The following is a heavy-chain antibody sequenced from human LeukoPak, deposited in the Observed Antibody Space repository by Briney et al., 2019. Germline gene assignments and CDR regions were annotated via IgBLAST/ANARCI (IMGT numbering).Heavy chain of an antibody. Sequence: GGSLRLSCAASGFTFSSYAMSWVRQAPGKGLEWVSAISGSGGSTYYADSVKGRFTISRDNAKNSLYLQMNSLRAEDTAVYYCATGRSGWYYFDYWGQGTLVTVSS. CDR2: ISGSGGST. J-gene: IGHJ4*02. CDR3: ATGRSGWYYFDY. D-gene: IGHD6-19*01. CDR1: GFTFSSYA. V-gene: IGHV3-23*01.